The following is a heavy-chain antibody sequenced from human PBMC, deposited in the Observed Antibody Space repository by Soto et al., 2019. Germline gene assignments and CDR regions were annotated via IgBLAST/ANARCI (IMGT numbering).Heavy chain of an antibody. J-gene: IGHJ4*02. CDR2: INHNSGNT. CDR1: GYTFTSYD. V-gene: IGHV1-8*01. Sequence: QVQLVQSGAEVKKPGASVKVSCKASGYTFTSYDINWVRQATGQGLELMGWINHNSGNTGYAQKFQGRVTMTRNTSTSTDYTEMSSLRSEDTAVYYWARDKVGMVDYWGQGTLVTVSS. CDR3: ARDKVGMVDY. D-gene: IGHD5-12*01.